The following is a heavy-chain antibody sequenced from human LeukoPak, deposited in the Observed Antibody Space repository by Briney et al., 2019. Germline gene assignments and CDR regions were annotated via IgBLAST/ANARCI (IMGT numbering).Heavy chain of an antibody. CDR1: GGSISSGGYY. D-gene: IGHD6-13*01. V-gene: IGHV4-31*03. Sequence: SETPSLTCTVSGGSISSGGYYWSWIRQHPGKGLEWIGYIYYSGSTYYNPSLKSRVTISVDTSKNQFSLKLSSVTAADTAVYYCARDLGSSRHRLYYYYGMDVWGQGTTVTVSS. CDR2: IYYSGST. CDR3: ARDLGSSRHRLYYYYGMDV. J-gene: IGHJ6*02.